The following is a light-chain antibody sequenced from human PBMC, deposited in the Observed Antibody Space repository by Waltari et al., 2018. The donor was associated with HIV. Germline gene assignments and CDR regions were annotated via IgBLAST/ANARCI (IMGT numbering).Light chain of an antibody. J-gene: IGKJ2*01. CDR1: QNIGTK. CDR2: EAS. CDR3: QQYETCCS. Sequence: IHITHSPPPLSVSVGESFTMSCRASQNIGTKLAWYQQRPGKAPTLILHEASTSVNGVTSRFSGSGSGTQFTLTIASLQTDDFAVYFCQQYETCCSFGRG. V-gene: IGKV1-5*03.